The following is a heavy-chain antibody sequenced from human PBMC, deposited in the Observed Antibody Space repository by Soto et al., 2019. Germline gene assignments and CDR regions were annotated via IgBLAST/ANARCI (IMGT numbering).Heavy chain of an antibody. CDR2: ISSGGGTS. CDR3: ARPSSGWENWFDP. V-gene: IGHV3-48*01. D-gene: IGHD6-19*01. J-gene: IGHJ5*02. CDR1: GFTFSSYS. Sequence: TGGSLRLSCAASGFTFSSYSINWVRQAPGKGLEWISYISSGGGTSHYADSVRGRFTISRDNAKNSLSLQMNSLRAEDTAVYYCARPSSGWENWFDPWGQGT.